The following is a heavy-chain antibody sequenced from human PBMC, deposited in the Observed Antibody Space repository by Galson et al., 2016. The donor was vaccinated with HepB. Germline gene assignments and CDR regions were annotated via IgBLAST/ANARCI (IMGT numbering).Heavy chain of an antibody. J-gene: IGHJ4*02. CDR2: TYYRSKWYD. CDR1: GDSVSSNSAA. Sequence: CAISGDSVSSNSAAWNWIRQSPSRGLEWLGRTYYRSKWYDDYDLSVKSRISINPDTSRNQFSLQLNSVTPEETAVYYCARGASTVLPLARIFDSWGQGTLVTVSS. D-gene: IGHD1-1*01. CDR3: ARGASTVLPLARIFDS. V-gene: IGHV6-1*01.